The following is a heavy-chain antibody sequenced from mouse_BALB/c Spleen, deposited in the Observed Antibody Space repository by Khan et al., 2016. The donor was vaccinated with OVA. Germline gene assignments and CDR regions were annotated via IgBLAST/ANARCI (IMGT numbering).Heavy chain of an antibody. CDR1: GYTFTNYW. CDR2: IYPGSGNT. J-gene: IGHJ4*01. Sequence: QVQLQQSGAEVVRPGTSVKMSCKTAGYTFTNYWIGWVKQRRGHGLEWIGDIYPGSGNTNYNEKFKGKATLTADTSSSTAYMHLSSLTSEDSAIXYCARPYYYGSSYDTMDAWGQGTSVTVSS. D-gene: IGHD1-1*01. CDR3: ARPYYYGSSYDTMDA. V-gene: IGHV1-63*02.